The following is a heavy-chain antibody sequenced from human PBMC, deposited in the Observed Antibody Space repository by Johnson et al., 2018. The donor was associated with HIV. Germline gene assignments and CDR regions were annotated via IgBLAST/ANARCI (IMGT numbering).Heavy chain of an antibody. J-gene: IGHJ3*02. Sequence: QEQLVESGGGVVQPGRSLRLSCAASGFTFSSYAMHWVRQAPGKGLEWVAVISYDGSNKYYADSVKGRFTISRDISKNLLYLQMNSLRTEDTAVYYCARVYYYDNKDGFDIWGQGTTVTVSS. CDR1: GFTFSSYA. V-gene: IGHV3-30*04. CDR2: ISYDGSNK. CDR3: ARVYYYDNKDGFDI. D-gene: IGHD3-22*01.